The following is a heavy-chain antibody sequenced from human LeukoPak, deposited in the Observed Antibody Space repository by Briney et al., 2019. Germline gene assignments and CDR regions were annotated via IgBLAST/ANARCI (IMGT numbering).Heavy chain of an antibody. J-gene: IGHJ6*04. CDR2: IYHSGST. V-gene: IGHV4-30-2*01. D-gene: IGHD3-22*01. CDR1: GGSISSGGYS. CDR3: AGLDGMDV. Sequence: SETLSLTCAVSGGSISSGGYSWSWIRQPPGKGLEWIGYIYHSGSTYYNPSLKSRVTISVDRSKNQFSLKLSSVTAEDTAVYYCAGLDGMDVWGKGTTVTVSS.